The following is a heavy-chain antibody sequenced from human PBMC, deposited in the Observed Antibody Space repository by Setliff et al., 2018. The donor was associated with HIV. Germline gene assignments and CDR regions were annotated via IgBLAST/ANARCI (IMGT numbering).Heavy chain of an antibody. D-gene: IGHD3-3*01. Sequence: LSLTCSVSGDSISRSNYYWGWTRQSPGKGLEWVGSISSSGGTSYSAASLKSRVTLSIDTSKNQFSLKLTSVTAADTAMYYCAREGVNFWTPPGWFDPWGQGTLVTVSS. CDR3: AREGVNFWTPPGWFDP. CDR2: ISSSGGT. CDR1: GDSISRSNYY. J-gene: IGHJ5*02. V-gene: IGHV4-39*02.